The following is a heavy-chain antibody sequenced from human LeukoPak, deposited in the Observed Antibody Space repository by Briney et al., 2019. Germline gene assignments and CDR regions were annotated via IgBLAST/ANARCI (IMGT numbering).Heavy chain of an antibody. CDR2: ISDSGSIT. CDR3: AKDARRTSGWYFFDY. D-gene: IGHD6-19*01. CDR1: GFAFSSQA. V-gene: IGHV3-23*01. Sequence: GGSLRLSCAASGFAFSSQAMGWVRQAPGKGLEWVSVISDSGSITYYADSVKGRFTISRDNSKNTLSLQMNSLRAEDTAVYYCAKDARRTSGWYFFDYWGQGTLVTVSS. J-gene: IGHJ4*02.